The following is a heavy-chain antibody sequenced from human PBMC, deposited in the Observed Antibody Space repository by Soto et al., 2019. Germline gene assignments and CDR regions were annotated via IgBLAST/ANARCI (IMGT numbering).Heavy chain of an antibody. CDR3: AKEGGAYSGYDYGGYYYYGMDV. V-gene: IGHV3-23*01. CDR2: ISGSGGRT. Sequence: EVQLLESGGGLVQPGGSLRLSCAASGFTFSSYAINWVRQAPGKGLEWVSTISGSGGRTHYADSVKGRFTISRDNSKNTLFLQVNSLRAEDTAVYYCAKEGGAYSGYDYGGYYYYGMDVWGQGTAVTVSS. D-gene: IGHD5-12*01. CDR1: GFTFSSYA. J-gene: IGHJ6*02.